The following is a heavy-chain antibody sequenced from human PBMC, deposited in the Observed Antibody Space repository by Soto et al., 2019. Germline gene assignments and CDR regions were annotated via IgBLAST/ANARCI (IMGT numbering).Heavy chain of an antibody. CDR2: ISGSGGST. V-gene: IGHV3-23*01. CDR1: GFTFSSYA. CDR3: AKEWDIVVVPAAVDV. Sequence: GGSLRLSCAASGFTFSSYAMSWVRQAPGKGLEWVSAISGSGGSTYYADSVKGRFTISRDNSKNTLYLQMSSLRAEDTAVYYCAKEWDIVVVPAAVDVWGKGTTVTVSS. D-gene: IGHD2-2*01. J-gene: IGHJ6*04.